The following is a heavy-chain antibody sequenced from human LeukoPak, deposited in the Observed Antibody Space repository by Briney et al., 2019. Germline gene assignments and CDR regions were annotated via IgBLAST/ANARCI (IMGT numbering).Heavy chain of an antibody. D-gene: IGHD3-22*01. CDR1: GYTFTGYY. J-gene: IGHJ4*02. V-gene: IGHV1-2*02. CDR3: ARDGGFDSSGLGY. Sequence: ASVKVSCKASGYTFTGYYMHWVRQAPGQGLEWMGWINPNSGGTNYAQKFQGRVTMTRDTSISTAYMELSRLRSDDTAVYYCARDGGFDSSGLGYWGQGTLVTVSS. CDR2: INPNSGGT.